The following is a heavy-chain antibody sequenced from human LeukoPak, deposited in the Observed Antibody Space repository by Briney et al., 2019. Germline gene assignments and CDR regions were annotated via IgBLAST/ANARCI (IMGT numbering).Heavy chain of an antibody. D-gene: IGHD3-10*01. CDR1: GFTFSTYA. CDR2: ISGSGGST. CDR3: AKASYGLIDY. Sequence: GKSLRLSCAASGFTFSTYAMSWVRQAPGKGLEWVSAISGSGGSTYYADSVKGRFTISRDNSKDTLYLQMNSLRAEDTAVYYCAKASYGLIDYWGQGTLVTVSS. V-gene: IGHV3-23*01. J-gene: IGHJ4*02.